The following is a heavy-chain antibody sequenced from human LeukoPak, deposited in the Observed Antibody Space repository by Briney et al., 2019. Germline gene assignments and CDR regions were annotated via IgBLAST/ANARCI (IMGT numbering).Heavy chain of an antibody. CDR3: AKHYMGSSYNHGLDC. V-gene: IGHV4-39*01. J-gene: IGHJ4*02. CDR1: GGSISSVNYY. CDR2: IYYSGTT. Sequence: SETLSLTCTVSGGSISSVNYYWGWIRQPPGKGLEWIGSIYYSGTTYYNPSLKSRVTISVDTFKNQFSLKLSSVTAADTALYYCAKHYMGSSYNHGLDCWGRGTLVTVSS. D-gene: IGHD3-10*01.